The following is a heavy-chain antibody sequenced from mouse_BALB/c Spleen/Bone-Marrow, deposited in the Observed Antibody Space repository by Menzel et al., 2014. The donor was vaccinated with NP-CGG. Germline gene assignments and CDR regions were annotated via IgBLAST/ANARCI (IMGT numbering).Heavy chain of an antibody. D-gene: IGHD3-2*01. CDR3: ARDSSGGILAMDY. V-gene: IGHV3-8*02. Sequence: VQLKESGPSLVKPSQTLSLTCSVTGDSITSGYWNWIRKFPGNKLEYMGYISYGGSTYYNPSLKSRISISRDISKNQYYLQLNSVTTEDTATYYCARDSSGGILAMDYWGQGTSVTVSS. CDR1: GDSITSGY. J-gene: IGHJ4*01. CDR2: ISYGGST.